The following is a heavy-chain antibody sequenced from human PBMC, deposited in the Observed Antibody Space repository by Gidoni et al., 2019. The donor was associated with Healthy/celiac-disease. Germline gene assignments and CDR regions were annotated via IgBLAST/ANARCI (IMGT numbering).Heavy chain of an antibody. CDR2: ISSSSSYI. CDR1: GFPFSSYS. J-gene: IGHJ4*02. CDR3: ARDGVDWDDYGGNSPADDY. Sequence: EVQLVESGGGLVKPGGSLRLSCAASGFPFSSYSMNWVRQAPGKGLGWVSSISSSSSYIYYADSVKGRFTISRDNAKNSLYLQMNSLRAEDTAVYYCARDGVDWDDYGGNSPADDYWGQGTLVTVSS. D-gene: IGHD4-17*01. V-gene: IGHV3-21*01.